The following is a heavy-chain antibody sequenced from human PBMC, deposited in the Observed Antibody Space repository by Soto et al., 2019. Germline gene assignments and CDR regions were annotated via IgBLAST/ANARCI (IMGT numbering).Heavy chain of an antibody. Sequence: QVQLQESGPGLVKPSQTLSLTCTVSGGSISSGGYYWSWIRQHPGKGLEWIGYIYYSGSTYYNPSLKRRVTISVDTSKNQFSLKLSSVTAADTAVYYCARERAVAGRTYYFDYWGQGTLVTVSS. J-gene: IGHJ4*02. CDR2: IYYSGST. CDR3: ARERAVAGRTYYFDY. D-gene: IGHD6-19*01. V-gene: IGHV4-31*03. CDR1: GGSISSGGYY.